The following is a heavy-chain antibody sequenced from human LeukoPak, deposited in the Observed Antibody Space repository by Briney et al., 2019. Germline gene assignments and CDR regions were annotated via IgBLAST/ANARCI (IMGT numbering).Heavy chain of an antibody. V-gene: IGHV4-59*12. D-gene: IGHD3-16*01. CDR2: IYHSGST. CDR3: ARGDGQFDY. J-gene: IGHJ4*02. Sequence: PSETLSLTCTVSGGSISSYYWSWIRQPPGKGLEWIGYIYHSGSTYYNPSLKSRVTISVDRSKNQFSLKLSSVTAADTAVYYCARGDGQFDYWGQGTLVTVSS. CDR1: GGSISSYY.